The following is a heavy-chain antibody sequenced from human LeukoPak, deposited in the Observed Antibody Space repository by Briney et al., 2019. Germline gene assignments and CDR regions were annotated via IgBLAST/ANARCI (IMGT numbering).Heavy chain of an antibody. V-gene: IGHV4-34*01. Sequence: SETLSLTCAVYGGSFSGYYWSWIRQPPGKGLEWIGEINHSGSTNYNPSLKRRVTISVDTSKNQFSLKLSSVTAADTAVYYCAAEGMGYANFDSWGQGTLVTVSS. D-gene: IGHD5-12*01. CDR2: INHSGST. CDR1: GGSFSGYY. CDR3: AAEGMGYANFDS. J-gene: IGHJ4*02.